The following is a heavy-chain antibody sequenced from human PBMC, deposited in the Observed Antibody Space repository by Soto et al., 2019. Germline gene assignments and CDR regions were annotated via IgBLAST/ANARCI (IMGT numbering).Heavy chain of an antibody. CDR2: ISGSGFKK. Sequence: LRLSCAASGFIFENFGMSWVRQAPGKGLEWISSISGSGFKKYYADSVKGRFTISRDNSKSTVYLELNNLSAEDTAVYHCAKNQGVELVPLATVDWFDPWGQGSVVTV. J-gene: IGHJ5*02. CDR1: GFIFENFG. V-gene: IGHV3-23*01. D-gene: IGHD1-26*01. CDR3: AKNQGVELVPLATVDWFDP.